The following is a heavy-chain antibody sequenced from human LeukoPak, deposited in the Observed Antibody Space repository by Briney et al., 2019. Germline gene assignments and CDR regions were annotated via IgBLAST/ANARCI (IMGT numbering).Heavy chain of an antibody. Sequence: GGSLRLSCAASGFTFDDYAMHWVRQAPGKGLEWVSGISWNSGSIGYADSVKGRFTISRDNAKNSLYLQMNSLRAEDTALYYCAKDSYYGSGSYYYFDYWGQGTLVTVSS. CDR2: ISWNSGSI. CDR3: AKDSYYGSGSYYYFDY. CDR1: GFTFDDYA. J-gene: IGHJ4*02. V-gene: IGHV3-9*01. D-gene: IGHD3-10*01.